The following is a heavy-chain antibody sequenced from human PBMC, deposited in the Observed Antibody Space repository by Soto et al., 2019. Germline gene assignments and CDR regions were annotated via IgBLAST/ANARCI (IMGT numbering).Heavy chain of an antibody. V-gene: IGHV1-46*03. J-gene: IGHJ4*02. CDR2: INPGDGTT. CDR1: GYTFTNYY. D-gene: IGHD6-13*01. Sequence: GASVKVSCKASGYTFTNYYMHWVRQAPGQGLEWTGVINPGDGTTSYGQKFQGRVTMTRDTSTSTVYMELSSLRSEDTAVYYCARARAAAGAAESDWGQGTLVTVSS. CDR3: ARARAAAGAAESD.